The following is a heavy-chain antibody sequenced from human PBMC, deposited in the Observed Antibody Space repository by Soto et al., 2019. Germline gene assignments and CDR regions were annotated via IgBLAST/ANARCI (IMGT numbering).Heavy chain of an antibody. J-gene: IGHJ3*02. V-gene: IGHV1-18*01. Sequence: ASVKVSCKASGYTFTSYVSSWVRQAPGQGLEWMGWISAYNGNTNYAQKLQGRVTMTTDTSTSTAYMELRSLRSDDTSVYYCARDWPLGNDLIGRAFAIWGQGTMVTVSS. D-gene: IGHD1-1*01. CDR3: ARDWPLGNDLIGRAFAI. CDR1: GYTFTSYV. CDR2: ISAYNGNT.